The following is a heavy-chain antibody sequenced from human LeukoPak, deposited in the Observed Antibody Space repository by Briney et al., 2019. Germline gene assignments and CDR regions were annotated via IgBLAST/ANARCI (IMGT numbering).Heavy chain of an antibody. D-gene: IGHD2-21*01. CDR3: AKRRPIVASRVYFYMDV. J-gene: IGHJ6*03. CDR1: GFIFSDYG. CDR2: ISYDGNDQ. V-gene: IGHV3-30*18. Sequence: GGSLKLSCATSGFIFSDYGIHWVRQTPDKRLEWLAVISYDGNDQYYAASVKGRFAVSRDDSQSTAYLQLDSLRAEDTALYYCAKRRPIVASRVYFYMDVWGKGTTVTVSS.